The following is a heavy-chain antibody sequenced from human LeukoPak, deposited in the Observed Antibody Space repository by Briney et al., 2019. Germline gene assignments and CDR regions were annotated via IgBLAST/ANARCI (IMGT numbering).Heavy chain of an antibody. D-gene: IGHD5-24*01. V-gene: IGHV1-18*01. CDR1: GYTFTSYG. Sequence: ASVKVSCKASGYTFTSYGISWVRQAPGQGLEWMGWISAYNGNTNYAQKLQGRVTMTRDTSTSTVYMELSSLRSEDTAVYYCARSPFPWLPLYCDYWGQGTLVTVSS. CDR3: ARSPFPWLPLYCDY. CDR2: ISAYNGNT. J-gene: IGHJ4*02.